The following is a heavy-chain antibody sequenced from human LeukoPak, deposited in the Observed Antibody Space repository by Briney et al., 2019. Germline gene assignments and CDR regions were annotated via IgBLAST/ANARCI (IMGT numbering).Heavy chain of an antibody. D-gene: IGHD2/OR15-2a*01. CDR2: IPTDETPT. CDR3: ARDPYFNIDY. V-gene: IGHV3-74*01. J-gene: IGHJ4*02. CDR1: GFIFSNFV. Sequence: PGGSLRLSCAASGFIFSNFVMHCVRQAPARGLVWGSRIPTDETPTNYADSVQGRFTISRDNPKNTLYLKMNTLRAEDTAVYYCARDPYFNIDYWGKGTLVTVSS.